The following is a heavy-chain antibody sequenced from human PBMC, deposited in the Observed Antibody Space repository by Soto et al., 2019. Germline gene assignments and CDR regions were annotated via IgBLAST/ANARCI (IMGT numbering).Heavy chain of an antibody. Sequence: GGSLRLSCSASGFTFSSYAMHWVRQAPGKGLEYVSAISSNGGSTYHADSVKGRFTISRDNSKNTLYLQMSSLRAEDTAVYYCVKDGDIYIAGRRTPIYFDYWGQGTLVTVSS. V-gene: IGHV3-64D*06. D-gene: IGHD6-6*01. CDR2: ISSNGGST. CDR3: VKDGDIYIAGRRTPIYFDY. J-gene: IGHJ4*02. CDR1: GFTFSSYA.